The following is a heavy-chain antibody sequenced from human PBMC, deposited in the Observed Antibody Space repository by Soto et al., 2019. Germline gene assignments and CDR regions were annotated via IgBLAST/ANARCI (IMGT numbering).Heavy chain of an antibody. V-gene: IGHV3-30*18. CDR1: GFTFSSYG. CDR2: ISYDGTNN. CDR3: AKGDCSGGSCYFSAFDI. D-gene: IGHD2-15*01. Sequence: LGGSLRLSCAASGFTFSSYGMHWVRQAPGKGLEWVAVISYDGTNNYYTESVKGRFTISRDNSKNTLFLQMNSLRAEDTAVYFCAKGDCSGGSCYFSAFDIWGQGTMVTVSS. J-gene: IGHJ3*02.